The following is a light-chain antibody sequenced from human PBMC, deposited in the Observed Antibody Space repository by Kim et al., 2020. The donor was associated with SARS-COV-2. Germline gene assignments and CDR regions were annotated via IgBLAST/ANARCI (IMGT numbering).Light chain of an antibody. J-gene: IGLJ2*01. Sequence: VSPGQTASITCSGDKLGDKYACWYQQKPGQSPVLVIYQDSKRPSGIPERFSGSNSGNTTTLTISGTQAMDEADYYCQAWDSSTVVFGGGTQLTVL. CDR1: KLGDKY. V-gene: IGLV3-1*01. CDR2: QDS. CDR3: QAWDSSTVV.